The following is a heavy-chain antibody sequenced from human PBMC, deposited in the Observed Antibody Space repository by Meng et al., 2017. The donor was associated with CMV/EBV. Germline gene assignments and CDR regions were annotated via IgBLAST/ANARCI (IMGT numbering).Heavy chain of an antibody. D-gene: IGHD6-6*01. Sequence: GESLKISCAASGFTFSSYAMSWVRQAPGKGLEWVAFIRYDGSNKYYADSVKGRFTISRDNSKNTLYLQMNSLRAEDTAVYYCAKDGDSSSSGGPYWGQGTLVTVSS. V-gene: IGHV3-30*02. CDR2: IRYDGSNK. J-gene: IGHJ4*02. CDR1: GFTFSSYA. CDR3: AKDGDSSSSGGPY.